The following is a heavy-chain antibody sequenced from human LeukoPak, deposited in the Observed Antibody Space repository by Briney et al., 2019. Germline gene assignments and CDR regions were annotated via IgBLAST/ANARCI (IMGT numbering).Heavy chain of an antibody. V-gene: IGHV3-21*01. J-gene: IGHJ3*02. CDR3: ARGRQNSGSYSDAFDI. D-gene: IGHD1-26*01. CDR2: ISTSSSYI. CDR1: GFTFSSSS. Sequence: PGGSLRLSCAASGFTFSSSSMHWVRQAPGKGLEWVSSISTSSSYIYYADSVKGRFTISRDNAKKSLFLQMNSLRAEDTAVYYCARGRQNSGSYSDAFDIWGQGTMVTVSS.